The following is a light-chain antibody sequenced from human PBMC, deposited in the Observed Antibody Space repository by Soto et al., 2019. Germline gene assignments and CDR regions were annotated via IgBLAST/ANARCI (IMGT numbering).Light chain of an antibody. V-gene: IGLV2-14*03. CDR3: CSYVSSKTYV. CDR1: RLDVGGYNY. J-gene: IGLJ1*01. Sequence: QSALTQPASVSGSPGQSITISCTGTRLDVGGYNYVSWYQQHPGKAPKLIIYEVTNRPSGVSDRFSGSKSDNTASLTISGFQTEDEADYYCCSYVSSKTYVFGTGTKLTVL. CDR2: EVT.